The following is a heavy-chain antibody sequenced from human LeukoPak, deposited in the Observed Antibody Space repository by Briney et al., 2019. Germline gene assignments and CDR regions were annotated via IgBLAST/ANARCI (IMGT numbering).Heavy chain of an antibody. CDR3: AKASPSYVWGSYRLRPFDY. D-gene: IGHD3-16*02. CDR2: ISGDGGST. J-gene: IGHJ4*02. Sequence: TGGSLRLSCAASGFTFDDYAMHWVRQAPGKGLEWVSLISGDGGSTYYADCVKGRFTISRDNSKNSLYLQMNSLRTEDTALYYCAKASPSYVWGSYRLRPFDYWGQGTLVTVSS. CDR1: GFTFDDYA. V-gene: IGHV3-43*02.